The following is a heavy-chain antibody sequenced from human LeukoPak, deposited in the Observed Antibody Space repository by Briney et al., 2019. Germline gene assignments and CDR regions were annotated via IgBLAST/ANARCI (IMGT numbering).Heavy chain of an antibody. CDR2: INEDGSEK. V-gene: IGHV3-7*01. CDR1: GFTFSSYS. Sequence: GGSLRLSCAASGFTFSSYSISWVRQAPGKGLEWVANINEDGSEKNYVDSVKGRFTISRDNAKNSLYLHMNSLRVEDTAVYFCAGVWRWGQRTLVTVSS. D-gene: IGHD3-3*01. J-gene: IGHJ4*02. CDR3: AGVWR.